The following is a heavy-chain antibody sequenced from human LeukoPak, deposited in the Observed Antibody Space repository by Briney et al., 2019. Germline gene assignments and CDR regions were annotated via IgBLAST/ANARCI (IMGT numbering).Heavy chain of an antibody. V-gene: IGHV4-59*01. D-gene: IGHD1-26*01. CDR1: DGSINSYY. CDR3: ARGRSNYYGMDV. CDR2: IYYNGNT. J-gene: IGHJ6*02. Sequence: SETLSLTCSVSDGSINSYYWNWIRRPPGKGLEWIGYIYYNGNTNYSPSLKSRVTMSVDTSKNLFSLKVSSVTAADTAVYYCARGRSNYYGMDVWGQGTTVTASS.